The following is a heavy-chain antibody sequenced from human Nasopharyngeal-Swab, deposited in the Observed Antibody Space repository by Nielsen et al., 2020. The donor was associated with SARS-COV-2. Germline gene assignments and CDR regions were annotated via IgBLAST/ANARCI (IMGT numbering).Heavy chain of an antibody. Sequence: GGSLRLSCAASGFIFSNYYMSWIRQAPGKGLEWLSYMSSNSRAIFYADSVKGRFTISRDNTKNFLYLDMNSLRVEDTAVYYCARDRWAAAANIFLDSWGQGAPVTVSS. D-gene: IGHD6-13*01. CDR3: ARDRWAAAANIFLDS. CDR1: GFIFSNYY. J-gene: IGHJ4*02. CDR2: MSSNSRAI. V-gene: IGHV3-11*04.